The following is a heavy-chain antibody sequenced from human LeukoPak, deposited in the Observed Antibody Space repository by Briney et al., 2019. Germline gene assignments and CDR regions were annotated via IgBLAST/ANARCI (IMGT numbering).Heavy chain of an antibody. J-gene: IGHJ3*02. CDR3: AREAIVVVTAILSPAFDI. CDR2: ISSSRSNI. V-gene: IGHV3-48*04. Sequence: GGSLRLSCAASGFTFSSYSMNWVRQAPGKGLEGVSYISSSRSNIYYADSVKGRFTISRDNAKNSLYLQMNSLRAEDTAVYYCAREAIVVVTAILSPAFDIWGQGTMVTVSS. D-gene: IGHD2-21*02. CDR1: GFTFSSYS.